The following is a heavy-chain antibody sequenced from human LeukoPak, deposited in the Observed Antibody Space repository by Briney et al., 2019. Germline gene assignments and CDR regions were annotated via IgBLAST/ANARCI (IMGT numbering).Heavy chain of an antibody. J-gene: IGHJ4*02. D-gene: IGHD3-3*02. Sequence: PGGSLRLSCAPSGFTFSSYGMHWVRQAPGKGLEWVAFIRYDGSNKYYADSVKGRFTISRDNSKNTLYLQMNSLRAEDTAVYYCAKPLAGLGSAFDYWGQGTLVTVSS. CDR3: AKPLAGLGSAFDY. V-gene: IGHV3-30*02. CDR2: IRYDGSNK. CDR1: GFTFSSYG.